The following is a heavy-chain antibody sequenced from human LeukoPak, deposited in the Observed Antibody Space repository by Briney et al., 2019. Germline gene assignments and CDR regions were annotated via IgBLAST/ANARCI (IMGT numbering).Heavy chain of an antibody. Sequence: SETLSLTCTVSGGSISNYWSWIRQPPGKGLEWIGYIYYSGSTNYNPSLKSRVTISVDTSKNQFSLKLSSVTAADTAVYYCARDRGVTTPLAYYYYYGMDVWGQGTTVTVSS. D-gene: IGHD4-17*01. J-gene: IGHJ6*02. CDR3: ARDRGVTTPLAYYYYYGMDV. V-gene: IGHV4-59*01. CDR1: GGSISNY. CDR2: IYYSGST.